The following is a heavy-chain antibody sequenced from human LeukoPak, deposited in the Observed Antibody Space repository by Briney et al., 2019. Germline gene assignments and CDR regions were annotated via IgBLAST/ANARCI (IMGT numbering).Heavy chain of an antibody. V-gene: IGHV1-69*13. D-gene: IGHD2-2*01. CDR2: IIPIFGTA. Sequence: ASVKVSCKASGGTFSSYAISWVGQAPGQGLEWMGGIIPIFGTANYAQKFQGRVTITADESTSTAYMELSSLRSEDTAVYYCARDRGSTSEPRSETWGQGTLVTVSS. CDR1: GGTFSSYA. CDR3: ARDRGSTSEPRSET. J-gene: IGHJ5*02.